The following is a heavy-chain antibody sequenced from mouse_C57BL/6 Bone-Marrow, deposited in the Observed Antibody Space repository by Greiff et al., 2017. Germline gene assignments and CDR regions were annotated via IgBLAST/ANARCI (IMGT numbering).Heavy chain of an antibody. J-gene: IGHJ2*01. CDR2: INPSTGGT. CDR3: ARLYYYGSFDY. D-gene: IGHD1-1*01. V-gene: IGHV1-42*01. CDR1: GYSFTGYY. Sequence: VQLQQSGPELVKPGASVKISCKASGYSFTGYYMNWVKQSPEKSLEWIGEINPSTGGTTYNQKFKAKATLTVDKSSSTAYMQLKSLTSEDSAVYYCARLYYYGSFDYWGQGTTLTVSS.